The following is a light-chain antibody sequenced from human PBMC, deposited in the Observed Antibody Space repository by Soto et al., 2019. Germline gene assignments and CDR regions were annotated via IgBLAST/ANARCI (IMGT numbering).Light chain of an antibody. CDR3: QQYYEWPRGT. CDR1: QSVISN. J-gene: IGKJ1*01. V-gene: IGKV3-15*01. Sequence: EIVMTQSPGTLSVSPGERATLSCRSSQSVISNLAWYQQRPGQAPRLLIYSASTRATGIPARFSGSGSGTEFTLTISSLQSGDVAVYYFQQYYEWPRGTFGQGTKVDIK. CDR2: SAS.